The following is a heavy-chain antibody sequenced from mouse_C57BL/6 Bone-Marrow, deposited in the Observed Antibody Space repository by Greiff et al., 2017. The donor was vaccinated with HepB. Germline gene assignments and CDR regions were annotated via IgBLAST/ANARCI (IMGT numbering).Heavy chain of an antibody. CDR1: GFTFSDYY. Sequence: DVKLVESGGGLVQPGGSLKLSCAASGFTFSDYYMYWVRQTPEKRLEWVAFISNGGGSTYYPDTVKGRFTISRDNAKNTLYLQMSRLKSEDTAMYYCARQGITTANRYFDVWGTGTTVTVSS. V-gene: IGHV5-12*01. CDR2: ISNGGGST. D-gene: IGHD1-2*01. CDR3: ARQGITTANRYFDV. J-gene: IGHJ1*03.